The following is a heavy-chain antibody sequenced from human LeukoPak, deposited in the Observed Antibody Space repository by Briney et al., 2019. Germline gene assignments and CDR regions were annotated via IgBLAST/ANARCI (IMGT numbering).Heavy chain of an antibody. D-gene: IGHD3-22*01. Sequence: ASVKVSCKASGYTFTSYAMNWVRQAPGQGLEWMGWINTNTGNPTYAQGFTGRFVFSLDTSVSTAYLQISSLKADDTAVYYCARERDDCYGSSGCVGDSYMDVWGKGTTVTVSS. J-gene: IGHJ6*03. CDR3: ARERDDCYGSSGCVGDSYMDV. CDR2: INTNTGNP. V-gene: IGHV7-4-1*02. CDR1: GYTFTSYA.